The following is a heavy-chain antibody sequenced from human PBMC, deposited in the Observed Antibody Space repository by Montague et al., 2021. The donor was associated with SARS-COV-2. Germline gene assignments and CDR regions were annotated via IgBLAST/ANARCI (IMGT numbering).Heavy chain of an antibody. V-gene: IGHV2-70*01. D-gene: IGHD7-27*01. J-gene: IGHJ4*02. Sequence: PALVKPTQTLTLTCTFSGFSLSTNGMCVSWIRQPPGKALEWLALIDWDDEKYYSPSLKTRLTISKDTPKNQVVLTMTNMDPVDTATYYCVRLRPGGGLSGVTDYFDYWGQGTLVTVSS. CDR2: IDWDDEK. CDR3: VRLRPGGGLSGVTDYFDY. CDR1: GFSLSTNGMC.